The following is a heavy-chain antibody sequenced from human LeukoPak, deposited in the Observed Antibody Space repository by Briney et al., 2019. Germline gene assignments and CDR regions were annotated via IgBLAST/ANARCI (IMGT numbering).Heavy chain of an antibody. CDR3: ARVSGSGSYFAFDI. Sequence: PGGSLRLSCAASGFTFSSYSMSWVRQAPGKGLEWVSSISSSSSYIYYADSVKGRFTISRDNAKNSLYLQMNSLRAEDTAVYYCARVSGSGSYFAFDIWGQGTMVTVSS. D-gene: IGHD1-26*01. CDR1: GFTFSSYS. V-gene: IGHV3-21*01. J-gene: IGHJ3*02. CDR2: ISSSSSYI.